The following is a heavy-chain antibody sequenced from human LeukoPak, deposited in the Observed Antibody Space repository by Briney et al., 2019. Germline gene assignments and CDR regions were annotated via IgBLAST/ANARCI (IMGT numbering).Heavy chain of an antibody. CDR3: AKDGLYYYYDSSGYYTGPGDWYFDL. J-gene: IGHJ2*01. V-gene: IGHV3-74*01. CDR2: INSDGSST. Sequence: GGSLRLSCAASGFTFSSYWMHWVRQAPGKGLVWVSRINSDGSSTSYADSVKGRFTISRDNSKNTLYLQMNSLRAEDTAVYYCAKDGLYYYYDSSGYYTGPGDWYFDLWGRGTLVTVSS. CDR1: GFTFSSYW. D-gene: IGHD3-22*01.